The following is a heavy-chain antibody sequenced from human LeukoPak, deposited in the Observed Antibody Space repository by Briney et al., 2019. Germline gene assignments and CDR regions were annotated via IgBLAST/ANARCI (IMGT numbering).Heavy chain of an antibody. Sequence: SVKGSCKASGGTFSSYAISWVRQAPGQGLEWMGGIIPIFGTANYAQKFQGRVTITADESTSTAYMELSSLRSEDTAVYYCARDRSGNVVVPAAYFDYWGQGTLVTVSS. CDR1: GGTFSSYA. D-gene: IGHD2-2*01. J-gene: IGHJ4*02. CDR2: IIPIFGTA. V-gene: IGHV1-69*13. CDR3: ARDRSGNVVVPAAYFDY.